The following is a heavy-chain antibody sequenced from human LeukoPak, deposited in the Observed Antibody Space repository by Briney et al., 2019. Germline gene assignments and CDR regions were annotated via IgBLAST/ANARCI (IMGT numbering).Heavy chain of an antibody. Sequence: GRSLRLSCAASGFTFDDYAMHWVRQAPGKGLEWVSGISWNSGSIGYADSVKGRFTISRDNAKNSLYLQMNSLRAEDTALYYCAKGIFGVVITNNWFDPWGQGTLVTVSS. CDR2: ISWNSGSI. D-gene: IGHD3-3*01. V-gene: IGHV3-9*01. CDR3: AKGIFGVVITNNWFDP. J-gene: IGHJ5*02. CDR1: GFTFDDYA.